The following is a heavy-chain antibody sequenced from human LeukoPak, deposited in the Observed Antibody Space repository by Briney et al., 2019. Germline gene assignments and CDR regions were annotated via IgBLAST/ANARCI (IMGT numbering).Heavy chain of an antibody. CDR1: GGSISSYY. CDR3: ARLQFDYGDYPDAFDI. D-gene: IGHD4-17*01. Sequence: PSETLSLTCTVSGGSISSYYWSWIRQPPGEGLEWIGYIYYSGSTNYNPSLKSRVTISVDTSKNQFSLKLSSVTAADTAVYYCARLQFDYGDYPDAFDIWGQGTMVTVSS. V-gene: IGHV4-59*08. CDR2: IYYSGST. J-gene: IGHJ3*02.